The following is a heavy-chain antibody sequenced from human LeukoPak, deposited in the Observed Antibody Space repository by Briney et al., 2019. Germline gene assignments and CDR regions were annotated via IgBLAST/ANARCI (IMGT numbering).Heavy chain of an antibody. Sequence: SETLSLTCTVSGGSISSSSYYWGWIRQPPGKGLEWIGSIYYSGSTYYNPSLKSRVTISVDTSKNQFSLKLSSVTAADTAVYYCARGPLPYDSSGYQSRGSAFDIWGQGTMVTVSS. D-gene: IGHD3-22*01. CDR1: GGSISSSSYY. J-gene: IGHJ3*02. CDR2: IYYSGST. V-gene: IGHV4-39*07. CDR3: ARGPLPYDSSGYQSRGSAFDI.